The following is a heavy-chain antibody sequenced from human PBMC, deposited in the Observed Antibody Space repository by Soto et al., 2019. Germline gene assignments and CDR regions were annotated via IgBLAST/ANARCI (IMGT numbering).Heavy chain of an antibody. CDR3: ARPNDYANKYYFDS. D-gene: IGHD4-17*01. CDR1: GGSISSSSYY. J-gene: IGHJ4*02. Sequence: QLQLQESGPGLVKPSETLSLTCTVSGGSISSSSYYWGWIRQPPGKGLEWIGSIYYSGSTYYNPSLTSRVTIAVDTSRNQFSLKLSSVTAADTAVYYCARPNDYANKYYFDSWSQGTLVTVSS. V-gene: IGHV4-39*01. CDR2: IYYSGST.